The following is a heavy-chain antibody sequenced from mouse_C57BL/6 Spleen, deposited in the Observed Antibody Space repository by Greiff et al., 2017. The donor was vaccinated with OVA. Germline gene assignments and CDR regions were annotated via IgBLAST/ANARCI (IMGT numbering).Heavy chain of an antibody. J-gene: IGHJ3*01. CDR1: GYTFTSYG. V-gene: IGHV1-81*01. Sequence: VQLQQSGAELARPGASVKLSCKASGYTFTSYGISWVKQRTGQGLEWIGEIYPRSGNTYYNEKFKGKATLTADKSSSTAYMELRSLTSEDSAVYFCARRGDEAYWGQGTLVTVSA. CDR2: IYPRSGNT. D-gene: IGHD6-1*01. CDR3: ARRGDEAY.